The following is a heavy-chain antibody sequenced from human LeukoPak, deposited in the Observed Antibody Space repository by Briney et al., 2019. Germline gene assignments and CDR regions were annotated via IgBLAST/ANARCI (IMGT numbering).Heavy chain of an antibody. D-gene: IGHD7-27*01. CDR3: ARDYRTGFDY. Sequence: ASVKVSCKAFGYTFTSNYMHWVRQAPGQGLEWLGWISTYNGNTHYAQKLQGRVTMTTDTSTTTAYMELRSLRSDDTAVYYCARDYRTGFDYWGQGTLVTVSS. CDR1: GYTFTSNY. CDR2: ISTYNGNT. J-gene: IGHJ4*02. V-gene: IGHV1-18*04.